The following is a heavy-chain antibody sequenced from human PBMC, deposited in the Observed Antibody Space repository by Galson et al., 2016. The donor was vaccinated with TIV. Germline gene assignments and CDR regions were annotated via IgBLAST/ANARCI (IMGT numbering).Heavy chain of an antibody. CDR3: ARERRHCGNQCLLRYYYGMDA. Sequence: SLRLSCAASGLSFSDNYMTWVRQAPGKGLEWVALIDSDGSKIYADSAKSRFTVSSGNSTNMVYLQLNSLRPEDTAVYFCARERRHCGNQCLLRYYYGMDAWGQGTTVTVSS. J-gene: IGHJ6*02. CDR2: IDSDGSK. V-gene: IGHV3-66*02. CDR1: GLSFSDNY. D-gene: IGHD2-21*01.